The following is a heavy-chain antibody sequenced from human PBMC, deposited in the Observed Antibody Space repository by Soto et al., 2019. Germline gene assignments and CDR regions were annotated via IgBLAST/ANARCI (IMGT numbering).Heavy chain of an antibody. J-gene: IGHJ6*01. CDR2: ISYDGSNK. CDR1: GFTFSSYG. V-gene: IGHV3-30*03. CDR3: AIDTSHYYDYVMGV. Sequence: QVQLVESGGGVVQPGRSLRLSCAASGFTFSSYGMHWVRQAPGKGLEWVAVISYDGSNKYYADSVKGRFTISRDNSKNTLYLNMNRLTGEDTAMYYCAIDTSHYYDYVMGVMGQGTTVT. D-gene: IGHD1-26*01.